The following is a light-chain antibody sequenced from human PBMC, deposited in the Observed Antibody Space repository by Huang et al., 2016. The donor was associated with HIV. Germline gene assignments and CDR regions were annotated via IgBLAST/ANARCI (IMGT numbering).Light chain of an antibody. J-gene: IGKJ1*01. CDR2: GAS. Sequence: EIVMTQSPATLSGSPGERASLSCRASQSVSSNLAWYQQKPGQAPRLLIYGASTRATGIPARVSGSGSGTEFTLTISSLQSEDFAVYYCQQYNNWPQTFGQGTKVEIK. CDR1: QSVSSN. CDR3: QQYNNWPQT. V-gene: IGKV3-15*01.